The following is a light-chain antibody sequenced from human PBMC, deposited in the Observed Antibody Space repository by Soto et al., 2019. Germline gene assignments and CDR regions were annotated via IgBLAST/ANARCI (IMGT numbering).Light chain of an antibody. CDR2: SAS. Sequence: DIQFTPSPSVLSASVGDTVTIPCRASQALSNYLAWYQQKPGKAPDLLIYSASTLQSGVPSRFSGSGSETEFSLTIRALQPEDFATYYCQQLSRYPLTFGGGTKVDIK. V-gene: IGKV1-9*01. J-gene: IGKJ4*01. CDR3: QQLSRYPLT. CDR1: QALSNY.